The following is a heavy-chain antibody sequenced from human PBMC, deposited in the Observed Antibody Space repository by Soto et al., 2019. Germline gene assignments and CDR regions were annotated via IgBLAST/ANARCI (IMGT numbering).Heavy chain of an antibody. CDR2: IWFDARSQ. Sequence: PGGSLRLSCAASGFTFSSYGMHWVRQAPGKGLEWVAGIWFDARSQDYADSVKGRLTISRDNSRNTLYLQLNSLRVEDTAVYYCARNPCTDGWCFDSWGQGTLVTVSS. J-gene: IGHJ4*02. D-gene: IGHD6-19*01. CDR1: GFTFSSYG. CDR3: ARNPCTDGWCFDS. V-gene: IGHV3-33*01.